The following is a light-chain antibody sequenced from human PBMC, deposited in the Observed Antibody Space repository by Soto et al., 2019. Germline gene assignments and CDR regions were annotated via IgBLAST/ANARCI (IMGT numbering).Light chain of an antibody. Sequence: QAVVTQPPSVSGAPGQRVTISCTGSSSNIGAGYDVHWYQQLPGTAPKLLIYRNTNRPSGVPDRFSGSKSGTSASLAITGLQAEDEADYYSQSFDTSLSGMLFGGGTKVTVL. J-gene: IGLJ2*01. V-gene: IGLV1-40*01. CDR1: SSNIGAGYD. CDR3: QSFDTSLSGML. CDR2: RNT.